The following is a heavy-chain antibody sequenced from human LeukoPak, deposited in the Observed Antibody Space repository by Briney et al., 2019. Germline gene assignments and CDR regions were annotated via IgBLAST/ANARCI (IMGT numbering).Heavy chain of an antibody. D-gene: IGHD3-22*01. CDR3: ASSTYYYDSSGQSFDY. Sequence: PSETLSLTCTVSGGSIRSSTDYWGWIRQPPGKELEWIGSIYYSGSTYYNPSLKSRVTITVDTSKNQFSLKLSSVTAADTAVYYCASSTYYYDSSGQSFDYWGQGTLVTVSS. CDR1: GGSIRSSTDY. J-gene: IGHJ4*02. CDR2: IYYSGST. V-gene: IGHV4-39*07.